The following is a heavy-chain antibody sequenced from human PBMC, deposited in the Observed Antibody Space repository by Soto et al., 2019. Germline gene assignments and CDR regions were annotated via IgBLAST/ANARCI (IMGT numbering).Heavy chain of an antibody. J-gene: IGHJ6*02. V-gene: IGHV1-18*04. CDR1: GYPFTSYG. CDR2: ISAYNGDT. CDR3: ARDDWSDDRRKGYYYYYYGMDV. Sequence: XSVKVSCKASGYPFTSYGIIWVRQAPGQGLEWMGWISAYNGDTNYAQKLQGRVSMTTDTSTSTAYMELRSLRSDDAAVYYCARDDWSDDRRKGYYYYYYGMDVWGHGTTVTVSS. D-gene: IGHD1-1*01.